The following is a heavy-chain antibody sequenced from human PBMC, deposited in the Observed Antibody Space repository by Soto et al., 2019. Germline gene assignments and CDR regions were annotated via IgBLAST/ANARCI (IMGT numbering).Heavy chain of an antibody. CDR3: ARDWYYFDSSGYSKPIYYYYYGMDV. Sequence: WASVKVSCKASGYTFTGYYMHWVRQAPGQGLEWMGWINPNSGGTNFAQKFQGRVTMTRDTSISTAYMELSRLRSDDTAVYYCARDWYYFDSSGYSKPIYYYYYGMDVWGQGTTVTVSS. J-gene: IGHJ6*02. CDR2: INPNSGGT. CDR1: GYTFTGYY. V-gene: IGHV1-2*02. D-gene: IGHD3-22*01.